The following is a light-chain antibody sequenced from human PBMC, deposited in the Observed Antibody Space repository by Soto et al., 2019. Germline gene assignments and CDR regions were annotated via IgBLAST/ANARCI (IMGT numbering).Light chain of an antibody. V-gene: IGKV1-5*03. CDR1: QSISSW. CDR3: QQYSSYPYT. CDR2: KAS. J-gene: IGKJ2*01. Sequence: DIQMTQSPSTLSASVGDRVTITCRASQSISSWLAWYQQKPGKAPKLLIYKASSLESGVPSRFSGGGSGTEFTLTISSLQPDDFATYYCQQYSSYPYTFGQGTNLEIK.